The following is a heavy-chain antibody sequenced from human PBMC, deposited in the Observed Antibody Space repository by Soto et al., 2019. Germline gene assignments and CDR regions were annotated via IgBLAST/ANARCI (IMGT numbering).Heavy chain of an antibody. J-gene: IGHJ4*02. Sequence: QITLKESGPTLVKPTQTLTLTCTLSGVSVSTTGVGVAWIRQPPGKVLECLALIYWNDDERYSPSLKSRLTISKDISKNQVVLTMANMDPVDAATYYCARRLWDSSGWHPFDSWGQGALVTVSS. CDR1: GVSVSTTGVG. CDR3: ARRLWDSSGWHPFDS. CDR2: IYWNDDE. D-gene: IGHD6-19*01. V-gene: IGHV2-5*01.